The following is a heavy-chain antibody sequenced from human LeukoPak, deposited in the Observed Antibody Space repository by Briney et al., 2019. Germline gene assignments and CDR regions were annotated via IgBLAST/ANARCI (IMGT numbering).Heavy chain of an antibody. V-gene: IGHV4-39*07. D-gene: IGHD3-22*01. CDR1: GFTFSSYW. CDR3: ARPYYDSSGSHFDY. J-gene: IGHJ4*02. CDR2: IYYSGST. Sequence: GSLRLSCAASGFTFSSYWMSWVRQAPGKGLEWIGSIYYSGSTYYNPSLKSRVTISVDTSKNQFSLKLSSVTAADTAVYYCARPYYDSSGSHFDYWGQGTLVTVSS.